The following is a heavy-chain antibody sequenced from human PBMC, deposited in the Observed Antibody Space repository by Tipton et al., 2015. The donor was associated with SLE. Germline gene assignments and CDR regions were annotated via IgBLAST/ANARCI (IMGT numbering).Heavy chain of an antibody. V-gene: IGHV3-23*01. D-gene: IGHD2-21*01. CDR2: ISGSGGST. J-gene: IGHJ3*02. CDR3: ASGREGVDAFDI. CDR1: GFTFSSYA. Sequence: SLRLSCAASGFTFSSYAMSWVRQAPGKGLEWVSAISGSGGSTYYADSVKGRFTISRDNSKNSLYLQMNSLRAEDTAVYYCASGREGVDAFDIWGQGTMVTVSS.